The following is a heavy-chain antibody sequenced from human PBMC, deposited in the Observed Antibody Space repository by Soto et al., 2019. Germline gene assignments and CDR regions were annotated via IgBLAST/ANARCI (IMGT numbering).Heavy chain of an antibody. D-gene: IGHD6-13*01. V-gene: IGHV3-30*04. Sequence: QVQLVESGGGVVQPGGSLRLSCATSGLTFSTYAMHWVRQAPGKGLEWVAIISYDGRDTSYGDSVKGRFTISRDNSNQTLFLQMNSLRVDDTAVYYCARDFFPTLAAAGVFHYWGQGTLVTVSS. J-gene: IGHJ4*02. CDR2: ISYDGRDT. CDR1: GLTFSTYA. CDR3: ARDFFPTLAAAGVFHY.